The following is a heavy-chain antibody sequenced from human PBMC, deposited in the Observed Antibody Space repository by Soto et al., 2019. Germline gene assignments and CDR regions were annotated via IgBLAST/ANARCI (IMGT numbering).Heavy chain of an antibody. CDR2: INPNSGGT. V-gene: IGHV1-2*02. CDR3: ARDLQVLINWFDP. D-gene: IGHD2-21*01. Sequence: GASVKVSCKAPGYTFTGYYMHWVRQAPGQGLEWMGWINPNSGGTNYAQKFQGRVTMTRDTSISTAYMELSRLRSDDTAVYYCARDLQVLINWFDPWGQGTLVTVSS. J-gene: IGHJ5*02. CDR1: GYTFTGYY.